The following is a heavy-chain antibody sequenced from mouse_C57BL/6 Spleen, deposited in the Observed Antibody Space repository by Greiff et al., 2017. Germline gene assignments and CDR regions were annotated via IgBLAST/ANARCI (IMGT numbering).Heavy chain of an antibody. D-gene: IGHD2-4*01. CDR2: IDPSDSYT. J-gene: IGHJ1*03. V-gene: IGHV1-50*01. CDR3: ERRLSGGGLGVDV. Sequence: VQLQQPGAELVKPGASVKLSCKASGYTFTSYWMQWVKQRPGQGLEWIGEIDPSDSYTNYNQKFKGKATLTVDTSSSTAYMQLSSLTSEDCAVYYCERRLSGGGLGVDVWGTGTTVTVSS. CDR1: GYTFTSYW.